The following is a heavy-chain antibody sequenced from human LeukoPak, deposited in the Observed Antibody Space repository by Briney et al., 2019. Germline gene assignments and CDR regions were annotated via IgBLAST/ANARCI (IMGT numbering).Heavy chain of an antibody. Sequence: PGGSLRLSCSASGFTFSTYAMYWVRQAPGKGLEYVSAITSSGGSTYYADSVKGRFTVSRDNSKNALYLQMSSLRAEDTAVYYCVRHDWFDPWGRGTRVTVSS. CDR2: ITSSGGST. V-gene: IGHV3-64D*09. J-gene: IGHJ5*02. CDR3: VRHDWFDP. CDR1: GFTFSTYA.